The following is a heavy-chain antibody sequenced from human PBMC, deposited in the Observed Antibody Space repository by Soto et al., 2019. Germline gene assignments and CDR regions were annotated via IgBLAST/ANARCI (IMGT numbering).Heavy chain of an antibody. CDR2: INHSGST. D-gene: IGHD3-9*01. J-gene: IGHJ4*02. CDR3: ARLEGLATTSYYFDF. V-gene: IGHV4-34*01. CDR1: GGSFSGYY. Sequence: SETLSLTCAVYGGSFSGYYWSWIRQPPGKGLEWIGEINHSGSTNYNPSLKSRVTISLDKSRSQFSLKLNSVTAADSAVYFCARLEGLATTSYYFDFWGPGALVTVSS.